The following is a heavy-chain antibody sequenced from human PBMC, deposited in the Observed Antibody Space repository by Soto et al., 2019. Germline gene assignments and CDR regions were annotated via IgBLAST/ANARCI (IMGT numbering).Heavy chain of an antibody. CDR2: ISGSGIGT. CDR3: ARDQADYYYFGTDV. J-gene: IGHJ6*02. Sequence: GGSLRLSCAASGFTFSDYAMTWVRQAPGKGLEWLSSISGSGIGTYYADSVKGRFTISRDNSINTLYLQMHSLRAEDTALYYCARDQADYYYFGTDVWGQGTTVIVSS. V-gene: IGHV3-23*01. CDR1: GFTFSDYA.